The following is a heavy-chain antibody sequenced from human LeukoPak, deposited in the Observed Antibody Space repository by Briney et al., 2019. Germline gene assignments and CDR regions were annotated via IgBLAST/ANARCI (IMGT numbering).Heavy chain of an antibody. Sequence: GGSLRLSCAASGFTFSSYAMHWVRQAPGKGLEWVAVISYDGSNKYYADSVKGRFTISRDNSKNTLYLQMNSLRAEDTAVYYCARDPSYGSGIGLIVKRYYYYMDVWGKGTTVTVSS. CDR1: GFTFSSYA. CDR2: ISYDGSNK. V-gene: IGHV3-30*01. D-gene: IGHD3-10*01. CDR3: ARDPSYGSGIGLIVKRYYYYMDV. J-gene: IGHJ6*03.